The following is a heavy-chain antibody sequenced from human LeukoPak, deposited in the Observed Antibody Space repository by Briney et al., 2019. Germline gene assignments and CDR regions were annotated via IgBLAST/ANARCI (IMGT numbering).Heavy chain of an antibody. J-gene: IGHJ6*02. CDR1: GFTFSSYA. D-gene: IGHD3-10*01. Sequence: GGSLRLSCAASGFTFSSYAMSWVRQAPGKGLEWVSAISGSGGSTYYADSVKGRFTISRANSKNTLYLQMNSLRAEDTAVYYCAKGVARGSGLYYYYGMDVWGQGTTVTVSS. CDR2: ISGSGGST. V-gene: IGHV3-23*01. CDR3: AKGVARGSGLYYYYGMDV.